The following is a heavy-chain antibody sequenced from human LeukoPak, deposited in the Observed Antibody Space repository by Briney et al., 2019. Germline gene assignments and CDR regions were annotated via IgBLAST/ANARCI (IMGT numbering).Heavy chain of an antibody. Sequence: ASVKVSCKASGYTFTGYYMHWLRQAPGQGLEWMGRINPNSGGTNYAQKFQGRVTMTRDTSISTAYMELSRLRSDDPAVYYCARDSHYYYDSSGYHDYWGQGTLVTVSS. V-gene: IGHV1-2*06. CDR3: ARDSHYYYDSSGYHDY. D-gene: IGHD3-22*01. CDR1: GYTFTGYY. CDR2: INPNSGGT. J-gene: IGHJ4*02.